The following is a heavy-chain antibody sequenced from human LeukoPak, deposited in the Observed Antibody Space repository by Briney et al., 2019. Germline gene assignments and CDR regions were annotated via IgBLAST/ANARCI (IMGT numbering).Heavy chain of an antibody. CDR1: GGSFSGYY. V-gene: IGHV4-34*01. J-gene: IGHJ6*03. CDR3: ASLVYCSGGSCYYYYYYMDV. CDR2: INHSGST. D-gene: IGHD2-15*01. Sequence: PSETLSLTCAVYGGSFSGYYWSWIRQPPGKGLEWIGEINHSGSTNYNPSLKSRVTISVDTSKNQFSLKLSSVTAADTAVYYCASLVYCSGGSCYYYYYYMDVWGKGTTVTISS.